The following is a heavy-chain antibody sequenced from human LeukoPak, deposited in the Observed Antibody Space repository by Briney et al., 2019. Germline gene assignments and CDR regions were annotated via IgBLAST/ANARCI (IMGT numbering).Heavy chain of an antibody. CDR1: GVSSSSSY. D-gene: IGHD2-21*01. J-gene: IGHJ4*02. CDR2: IFYTGDS. Sequence: PSETLSLTCTVSGVSSSSSYWSWIRQPPGKGLEWIGYIFYTGDSNHNPSLKSRVSISLDTSKNQISLKLSSVTAADTAVYYCARHRFASPLDSWGQGTLVTVS. CDR3: ARHRFASPLDS. V-gene: IGHV4-59*08.